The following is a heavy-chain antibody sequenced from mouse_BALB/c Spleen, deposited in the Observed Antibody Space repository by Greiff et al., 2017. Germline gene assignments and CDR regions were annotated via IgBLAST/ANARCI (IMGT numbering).Heavy chain of an antibody. CDR2: IRLKSNNYAT. CDR3: TRPIYYYGSSYFDY. V-gene: IGHV6-6*02. CDR1: GFTFSNYW. D-gene: IGHD1-1*01. J-gene: IGHJ2*01. Sequence: EVMLVESGGGLVQPGGSMKLSCVASGFTFSNYWMNWVRQSPEKGLEWVAEIRLKSNNYATHYAESVKGRFTISRDDSKSSVYLQMNNLRAEDTGIYYCTRPIYYYGSSYFDYWGQGTTLTVSS.